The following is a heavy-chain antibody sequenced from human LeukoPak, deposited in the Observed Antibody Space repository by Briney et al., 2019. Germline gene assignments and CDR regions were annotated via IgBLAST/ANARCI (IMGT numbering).Heavy chain of an antibody. CDR3: AKDRVRTGYSSSWYAPSFDY. CDR2: ISGSGGST. CDR1: GFTFSSYA. D-gene: IGHD6-13*01. J-gene: IGHJ4*02. Sequence: PGGSLRLSCAASGFTFSSYAMSWVRQPPGKGLEWVTAISGSGGSTYYADSVKGRFTISRDNSKNTLYVQMNSLRAEDTAVYYCAKDRVRTGYSSSWYAPSFDYWGQGTLVTVSS. V-gene: IGHV3-23*01.